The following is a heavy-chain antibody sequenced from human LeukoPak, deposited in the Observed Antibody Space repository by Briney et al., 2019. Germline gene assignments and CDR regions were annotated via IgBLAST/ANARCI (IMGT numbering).Heavy chain of an antibody. CDR3: AREIIVATISRWFDP. J-gene: IGHJ5*02. V-gene: IGHV4-39*02. CDR1: GGSISSSSYY. CDR2: IHYSGST. Sequence: SETLSLTCTVSGGSISSSSYYWGWIRQPPGKGLEWIGSIHYSGSTYYNPSLKSRVTISVDTSKNQFSLKLSSVTAADTAVYYCAREIIVATISRWFDPWGQGTLVTVSS. D-gene: IGHD5-12*01.